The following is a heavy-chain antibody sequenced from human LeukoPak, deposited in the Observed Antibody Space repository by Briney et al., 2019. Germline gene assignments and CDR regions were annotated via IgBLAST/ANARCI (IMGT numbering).Heavy chain of an antibody. V-gene: IGHV3-48*01. D-gene: IGHD3-3*01. Sequence: GGSLRLSCAASGFTFSSYSMNWVRQAPGKGLEWVSYISSSSSTIYYADSVKGRFTISRDNAKNSLYLQMNSLRAEDTAVYYYARVYDFWSGSHFDYWGQGTLVTVSS. CDR2: ISSSSSTI. J-gene: IGHJ4*02. CDR1: GFTFSSYS. CDR3: ARVYDFWSGSHFDY.